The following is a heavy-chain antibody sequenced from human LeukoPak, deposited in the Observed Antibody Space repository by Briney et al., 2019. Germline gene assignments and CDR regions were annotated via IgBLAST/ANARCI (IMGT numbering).Heavy chain of an antibody. V-gene: IGHV3-66*01. Sequence: PGGSLRLSCAASGFTFSSNYMSWVRQAPGKGLEWVSVIYSGGSTYYADSVKGRFTISRDNAKNTLYLQMNSLRAEDTAVYYCAREGYCSSTSCYTNWFDPWGQGTLVTVSS. CDR1: GFTFSSNY. CDR2: IYSGGST. CDR3: AREGYCSSTSCYTNWFDP. D-gene: IGHD2-2*02. J-gene: IGHJ5*02.